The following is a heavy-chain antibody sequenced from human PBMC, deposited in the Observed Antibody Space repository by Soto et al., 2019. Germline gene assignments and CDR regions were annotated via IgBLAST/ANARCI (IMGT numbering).Heavy chain of an antibody. V-gene: IGHV3-30*18. J-gene: IGHJ4*02. D-gene: IGHD6-13*01. CDR1: GFTFSSYG. CDR2: ISYDGSNK. Sequence: GGSLRLSCAASGFTFSSYGMHWVRQAPGKGLEWVAVISYDGSNKYYADSVKGRFTISRDNSKNTLYLQMNSLRAEDTAVYYCAKGPKYSSSLYYLDYWGQGTLVTVSS. CDR3: AKGPKYSSSLYYLDY.